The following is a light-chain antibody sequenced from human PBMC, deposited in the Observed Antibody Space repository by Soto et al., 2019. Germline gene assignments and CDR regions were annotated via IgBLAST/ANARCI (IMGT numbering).Light chain of an antibody. CDR2: EVS. J-gene: IGLJ2*01. Sequence: QSALTQPPSASGSPGQSVTISCTGTSSDVGGYNYVSWYQQHPGKAPKLMIYEVSKRPSGVPDRFSGSKSGNTASLTVSGLQVEDEADYYCSSFEASNNLLFGGGAKVTVL. CDR3: SSFEASNNLL. CDR1: SSDVGGYNY. V-gene: IGLV2-8*01.